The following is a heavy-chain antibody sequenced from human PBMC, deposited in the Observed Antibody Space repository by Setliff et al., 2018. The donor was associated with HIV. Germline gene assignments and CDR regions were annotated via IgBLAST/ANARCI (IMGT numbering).Heavy chain of an antibody. CDR2: MNPNSGNT. V-gene: IGHV1-8*02. CDR1: GYTFTSYD. Sequence: ASVKVSCKASGYTFTSYDINWVRQATGQGLEWMGWMNPNSGNTGYAQKFQGRFTVSRDNARNSFYLQMNGLRVDDTAVYFCARDKWASGFDFWGHGTLVTVSS. J-gene: IGHJ4*01. CDR3: ARDKWASGFDF. D-gene: IGHD1-26*01.